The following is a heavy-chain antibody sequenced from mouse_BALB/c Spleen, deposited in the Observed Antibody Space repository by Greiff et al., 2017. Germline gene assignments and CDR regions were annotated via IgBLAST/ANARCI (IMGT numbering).Heavy chain of an antibody. Sequence: EVQLVESGGGLVKPGGSLKLSCAASGFTFSSYAMSWVRQTPEKRLEWVASISSGGSTYYPDSVKGRFTISRDNARNILYLQMSSLRSEDTAMYCCASVFLRPYYFDYWGQGTTLTVSS. CDR1: GFTFSSYA. V-gene: IGHV5-6-5*01. CDR3: ASVFLRPYYFDY. CDR2: ISSGGST. D-gene: IGHD1-1*01. J-gene: IGHJ2*01.